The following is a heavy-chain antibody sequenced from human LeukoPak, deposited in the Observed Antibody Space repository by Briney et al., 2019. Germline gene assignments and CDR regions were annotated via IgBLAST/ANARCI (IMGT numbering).Heavy chain of an antibody. D-gene: IGHD2-15*01. CDR3: ARHLGPGWHAMDV. Sequence: SETLSLTCTVSDDSISGYYWSWIRQPPGKGLEWIGFIYYSGSTNYNPSLKSRVTISVDTSKTQFSLRLSSVTAADTAVYYCARHLGPGWHAMDVWGQGTTVTVSS. CDR2: IYYSGST. CDR1: DDSISGYY. J-gene: IGHJ6*02. V-gene: IGHV4-59*08.